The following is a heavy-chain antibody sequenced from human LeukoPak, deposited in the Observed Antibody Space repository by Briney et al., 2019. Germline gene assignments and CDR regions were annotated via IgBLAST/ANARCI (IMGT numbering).Heavy chain of an antibody. CDR2: ISYDGNTK. D-gene: IGHD2-2*03. Sequence: GGSLRLSCVASGFTFTHYGFHWVRQAPGKALEWVSFISYDGNTKYGDSVKGRFTISRDNSKNTLYLEMNGLRSDDTAVYYCARDPLDISRWTNAFDIWGQGTMVTVSS. J-gene: IGHJ3*02. CDR3: ARDPLDISRWTNAFDI. V-gene: IGHV3-30*03. CDR1: GFTFTHYG.